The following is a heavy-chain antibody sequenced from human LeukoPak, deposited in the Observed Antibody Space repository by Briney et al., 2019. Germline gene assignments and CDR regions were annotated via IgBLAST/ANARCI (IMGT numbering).Heavy chain of an antibody. D-gene: IGHD1-26*01. CDR1: GFTFSSYA. CDR2: ISGSGGST. J-gene: IGHJ4*02. V-gene: IGHV3-23*01. Sequence: GGSLRLSCAASGFTFSSYAMNWVRQAPGKGLEWVSAISGSGGSTYYADSVKGRFTISRDNSKNTLYLQMNSLRAEDTAVYYCAKDRPPRIVGAPYFDYWGQGTLVTVSS. CDR3: AKDRPPRIVGAPYFDY.